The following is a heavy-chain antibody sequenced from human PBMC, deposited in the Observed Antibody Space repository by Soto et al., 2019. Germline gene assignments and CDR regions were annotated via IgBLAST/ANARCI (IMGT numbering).Heavy chain of an antibody. CDR1: GGTFSSYA. Sequence: GASVKVSCKASGGTFSSYAISWVRQAPGQGLEWMGGIIPIFGTANYAQKFQGRVTMTRDTSTGTVYMELSSLRSEDTAVYYCARDNTVAFDYWGQGTLVTVSS. D-gene: IGHD4-17*01. V-gene: IGHV1-69*05. J-gene: IGHJ4*02. CDR2: IIPIFGTA. CDR3: ARDNTVAFDY.